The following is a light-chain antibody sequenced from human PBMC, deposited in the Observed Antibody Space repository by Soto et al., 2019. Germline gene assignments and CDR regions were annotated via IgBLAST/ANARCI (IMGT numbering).Light chain of an antibody. Sequence: QSVLTQPASVSGSPGQSITISCTGTSSDVGGYNYVSWYQQHPGKAPKLMIYDVSNRPSGVSNRFSGSKSGNTASLTISGLQALYEADYYCSSYTISYYVFGTVTKLTVL. V-gene: IGLV2-14*01. CDR1: SSDVGGYNY. J-gene: IGLJ1*01. CDR2: DVS. CDR3: SSYTISYYV.